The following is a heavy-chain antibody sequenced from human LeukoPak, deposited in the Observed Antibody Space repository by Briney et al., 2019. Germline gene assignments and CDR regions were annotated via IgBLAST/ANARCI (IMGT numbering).Heavy chain of an antibody. Sequence: PSETLSLTCTVSGGSISSSSYYWGWIRQPPGKGLEWIGSIYHSGSTYYNPSLKSRVTISVDTSKNQFSLKLSSVTAADTAVYYCARDFSGYVRLWAFDIWGQGTMVTVSS. CDR2: IYHSGST. V-gene: IGHV4-39*07. CDR3: ARDFSGYVRLWAFDI. CDR1: GGSISSSSYY. D-gene: IGHD3-22*01. J-gene: IGHJ3*02.